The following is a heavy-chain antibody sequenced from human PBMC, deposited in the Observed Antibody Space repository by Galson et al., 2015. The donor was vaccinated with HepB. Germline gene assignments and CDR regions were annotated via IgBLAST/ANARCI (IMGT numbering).Heavy chain of an antibody. J-gene: IGHJ6*02. D-gene: IGHD3-22*01. CDR2: IVVGSGNT. V-gene: IGHV1-58*02. CDR3: AAIPNYYDSSGYYYLEDDYYYGMDV. CDR1: GFTFTNSA. Sequence: SVKVSCKASGFTFTNSAMQWVRQARGQRLEWIGWIVVGSGNTNYAQRFQERVTITRDMSTGTAYMELSSLRSEDTAVYYCAAIPNYYDSSGYYYLEDDYYYGMDVWGQGTTVTVSS.